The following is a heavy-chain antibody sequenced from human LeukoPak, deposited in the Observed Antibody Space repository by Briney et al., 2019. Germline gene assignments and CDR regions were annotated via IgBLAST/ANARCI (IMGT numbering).Heavy chain of an antibody. D-gene: IGHD3-3*01. Sequence: PSETLSLTCAVYGGSFSGYYWSWIRQPPGKGLEWIREINHSGSTNYNPSLKSRVTISVDTSKNQFSLKLSSVTAADTAVYYCARTNYDFWSGYYRGGVYYFDYWGQGTLVTVSS. CDR1: GGSFSGYY. CDR3: ARTNYDFWSGYYRGGVYYFDY. CDR2: INHSGST. J-gene: IGHJ4*02. V-gene: IGHV4-34*01.